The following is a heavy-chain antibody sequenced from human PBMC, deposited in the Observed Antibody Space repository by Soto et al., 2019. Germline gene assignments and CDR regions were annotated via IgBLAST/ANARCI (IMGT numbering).Heavy chain of an antibody. Sequence: GGSLRLSCAASGFTFDDYAMHWVRQAPGKGLEWVSGISWNSGSIGYADSVKGRFTISRDNAKNSLYLQMNSLRAEDTALYYCAKAQQFYYYYYGMDVWGQGTTVTVSS. CDR3: AKAQQFYYYYYGMDV. V-gene: IGHV3-9*01. CDR1: GFTFDDYA. CDR2: ISWNSGSI. D-gene: IGHD6-13*01. J-gene: IGHJ6*02.